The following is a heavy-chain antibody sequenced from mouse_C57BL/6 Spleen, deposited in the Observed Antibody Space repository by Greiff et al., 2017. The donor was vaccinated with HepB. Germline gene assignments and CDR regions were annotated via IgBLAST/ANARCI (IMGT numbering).Heavy chain of an antibody. J-gene: IGHJ1*03. CDR1: GYSITSGYY. Sequence: DVQLVESGPGLVKPSQSLSLTCSVTGYSITSGYYWNWIRQFPGNKLEWMGYISYDGSNNYNPSLKNRISITRDTSKNQFFLKLNSVTTEDTATYYCARVGNGYNWYFDVWGTGTTVTVSS. CDR3: ARVGNGYNWYFDV. CDR2: ISYDGSN. D-gene: IGHD2-2*01. V-gene: IGHV3-6*01.